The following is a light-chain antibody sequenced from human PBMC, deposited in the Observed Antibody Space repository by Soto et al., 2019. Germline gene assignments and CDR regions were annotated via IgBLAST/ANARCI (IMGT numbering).Light chain of an antibody. CDR1: QSISSW. CDR2: KAS. Sequence: DIQMTQSPSTLSASVGDRVTITCRDSQSISSWLAWYQQKPGKAPKLLIYKASSVESGVPSRFSGSASGTEFTLTISSLQPDGFATYYCLEYNSVSITFGQGTKLEIK. J-gene: IGKJ2*01. V-gene: IGKV1-5*03. CDR3: LEYNSVSIT.